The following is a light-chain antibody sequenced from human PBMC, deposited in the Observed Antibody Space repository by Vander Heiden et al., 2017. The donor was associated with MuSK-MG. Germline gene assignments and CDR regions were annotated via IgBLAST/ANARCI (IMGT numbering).Light chain of an antibody. CDR1: SSNIGTNT. J-gene: IGLJ1*01. Sequence: QSVLTQPPSASGTPGQRVTISCSGSSSNIGTNTVNWYQQLPGTAPKLRIYSNNQRPSGVPDRFSGSKSGTSASLAISGLQSEDEAYYDCASWDDSLNGLFGTGTKVT. CDR2: SNN. V-gene: IGLV1-44*01. CDR3: ASWDDSLNGL.